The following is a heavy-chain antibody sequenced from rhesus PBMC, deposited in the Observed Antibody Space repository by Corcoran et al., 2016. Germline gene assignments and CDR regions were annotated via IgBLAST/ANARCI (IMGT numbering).Heavy chain of an antibody. CDR2: IIPLVGIT. CDR1: GFSFCSYA. Sequence: QVQPVQSGAEVKKPGASVKVSCKASGFSFCSYALSWGGQAPGQGLEWMGVIIPLVGITSYAEKCNGRVTMTADTATSTAYMELSSLRSEDTAVYYCARGGDSGYYHCDYWGQGVLVTVSS. J-gene: IGHJ4*01. D-gene: IGHD3-28*01. CDR3: ARGGDSGYYHCDY. V-gene: IGHV1-198*02.